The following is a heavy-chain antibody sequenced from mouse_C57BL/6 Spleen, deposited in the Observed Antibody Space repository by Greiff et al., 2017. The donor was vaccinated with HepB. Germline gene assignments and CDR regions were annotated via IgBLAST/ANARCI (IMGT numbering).Heavy chain of an antibody. CDR1: GYTFTDYY. Sequence: EVQLQQSGPVLVKPGASVKMSCKASGYTFTDYYMNWVKQSHGKSLEWIGVINPYNGGTSYNQKFKGKATLTVDKSSSTAYMELNSLTSEDSAVYYCARRGGYSLYFDYWGQGTTLTVSS. J-gene: IGHJ2*01. CDR3: ARRGGYSLYFDY. CDR2: INPYNGGT. V-gene: IGHV1-19*01.